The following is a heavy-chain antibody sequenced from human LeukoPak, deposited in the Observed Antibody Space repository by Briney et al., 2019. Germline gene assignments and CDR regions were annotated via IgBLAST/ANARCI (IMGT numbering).Heavy chain of an antibody. D-gene: IGHD6-19*01. CDR1: GFTFSSYG. Sequence: GGSLRLSCAASGFTFSSYGMHWVRQAPGKGLEWVALGRFTISRDNSKNTLYLQMNSLRAEDTAVYYCARGEVAGTWFDPWGQGTLVTVSS. V-gene: IGHV3-30*02. CDR3: ARGEVAGTWFDP. J-gene: IGHJ5*02.